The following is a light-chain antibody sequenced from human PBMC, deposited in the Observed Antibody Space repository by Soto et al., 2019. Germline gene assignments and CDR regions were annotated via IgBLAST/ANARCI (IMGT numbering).Light chain of an antibody. J-gene: IGLJ1*01. Sequence: QSALTQPPSASGSPGQSVTISCTGTSSDVGGYNFVSWYQQYPGKVPKLMVYEVNKRPSGVPDRFSGSKSGNTASLTVSGHQAEDEADYYCTSYAGGNNVFGTGTKVTV. CDR2: EVN. V-gene: IGLV2-8*01. CDR1: SSDVGGYNF. CDR3: TSYAGGNNV.